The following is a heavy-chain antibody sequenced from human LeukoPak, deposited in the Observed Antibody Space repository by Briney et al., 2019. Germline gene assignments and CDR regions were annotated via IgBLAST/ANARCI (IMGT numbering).Heavy chain of an antibody. CDR3: ARLREGYCSGRRCFSRWFDP. Sequence: SETLSLTCTVSGGSISSYEWSWIRQSPGKGLEWIGCIYYSGTTGYSPSLKSRVTISSDTSKNQFSLQLTSVTAADTAVYFCARLREGYCSGRRCFSRWFDPWGQGTMVTVSS. D-gene: IGHD2-15*01. V-gene: IGHV4-59*01. CDR1: GGSISSYE. J-gene: IGHJ5*02. CDR2: IYYSGTT.